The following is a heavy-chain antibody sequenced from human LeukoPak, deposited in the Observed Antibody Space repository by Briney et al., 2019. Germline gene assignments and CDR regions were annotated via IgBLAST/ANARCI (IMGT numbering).Heavy chain of an antibody. D-gene: IGHD3-22*01. Sequence: LETLSLTCTVSGGSISSSSYYWGWIRQPPGKGLEWIGSIYYSGSTYYNPSLKSRVTISVDTSKNQFSLKLSSVTAADTAVYYCARRNYYDSSGYFDYWGQGTLVTVSS. CDR1: GGSISSSSYY. CDR3: ARRNYYDSSGYFDY. CDR2: IYYSGST. V-gene: IGHV4-39*01. J-gene: IGHJ4*02.